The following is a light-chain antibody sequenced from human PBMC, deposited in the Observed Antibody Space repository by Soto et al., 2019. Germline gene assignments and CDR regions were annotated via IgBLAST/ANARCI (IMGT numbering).Light chain of an antibody. J-gene: IGKJ1*01. V-gene: IGKV3-15*01. Sequence: IVMTESPATLSVSPGERATLSCRASQSVSSNLAWYQQKVGQAPRLLIYDASTRATGVPARFSGSGSGTEITLTISSLQSEDFAVYYCQQYSNLPETFGQGTKVEIK. CDR3: QQYSNLPET. CDR2: DAS. CDR1: QSVSSN.